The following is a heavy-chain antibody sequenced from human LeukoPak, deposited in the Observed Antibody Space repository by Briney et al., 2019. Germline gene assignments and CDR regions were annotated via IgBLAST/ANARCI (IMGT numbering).Heavy chain of an antibody. V-gene: IGHV4-34*01. J-gene: IGHJ6*02. Sequence: PSETLSLTCAVYGGSFSGYYWSWIRQPPGKGLEWIGEINHSGSTNYNPSLKSRVTISVDTSKNQFSLKLSSVTAPDTAVYYCARVWYYYGMDVWGQGTTVTVSS. CDR1: GGSFSGYY. CDR2: INHSGST. CDR3: ARVWYYYGMDV. D-gene: IGHD3-16*01.